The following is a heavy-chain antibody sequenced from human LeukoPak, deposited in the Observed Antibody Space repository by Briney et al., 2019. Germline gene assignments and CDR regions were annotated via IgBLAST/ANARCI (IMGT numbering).Heavy chain of an antibody. D-gene: IGHD5-18*01. CDR2: ISGSGSST. Sequence: GGSLRLSCAASGFTFSSYAMSWVRQAPGKGLEWVSGISGSGSSTYYADSVKGRFTISRDNSKNTLNLQMNSLRAENTAVYYCANHSDTAMVYAYWGQGTLVTVSS. V-gene: IGHV3-23*01. J-gene: IGHJ4*02. CDR3: ANHSDTAMVYAY. CDR1: GFTFSSYA.